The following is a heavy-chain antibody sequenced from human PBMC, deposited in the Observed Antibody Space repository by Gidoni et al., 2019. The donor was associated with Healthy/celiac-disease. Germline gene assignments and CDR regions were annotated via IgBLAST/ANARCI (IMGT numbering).Heavy chain of an antibody. V-gene: IGHV1-3*01. CDR3: ARGGYNH. CDR2: VNAGNGNT. Sequence: QVQLVQSGAEVKTPAASVKVSCKASGYTFTSYAMHWVRQAPGRRLEWMGWVNAGNGNTKYSQKYQGRVTITRDTSASTGYMKLSSLRSEDTAVYYCARGGYNHWGQGTLVTVSS. J-gene: IGHJ5*02. D-gene: IGHD5-18*01. CDR1: GYTFTSYA.